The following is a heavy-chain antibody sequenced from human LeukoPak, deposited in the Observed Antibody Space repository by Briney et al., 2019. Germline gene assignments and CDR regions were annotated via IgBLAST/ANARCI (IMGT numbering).Heavy chain of an antibody. V-gene: IGHV3-21*01. D-gene: IGHD3-16*02. CDR2: ISSTSDYI. Sequence: GGSLRLSCAASGYTFSHYSVNWVRRAPGKGLEWVSSISSTSDYIYYADSVKGRFTISRDNTKSSLYLQMNSLRAEDTAVYYCVSGNDPDSTWENYRLDAFDIWGQGTTVIVSS. J-gene: IGHJ3*02. CDR3: VSGNDPDSTWENYRLDAFDI. CDR1: GYTFSHYS.